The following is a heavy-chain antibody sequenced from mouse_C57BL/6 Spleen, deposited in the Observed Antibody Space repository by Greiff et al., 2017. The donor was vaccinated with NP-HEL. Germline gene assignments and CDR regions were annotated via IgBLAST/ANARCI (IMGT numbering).Heavy chain of an antibody. J-gene: IGHJ2*01. Sequence: EVQVVESGGDLVKPGGSLKLSCAASGFTFSSYGMSWVRQTPDKRLEWVATISNGGGYTYYPDSVKGRFTISRDNAKNTLYLQMSSLKSEDTAMYYCAREAEFPFDYWGQGTTLTVSS. CDR1: GFTFSSYG. CDR2: ISNGGGYT. CDR3: AREAEFPFDY. V-gene: IGHV5-6*01.